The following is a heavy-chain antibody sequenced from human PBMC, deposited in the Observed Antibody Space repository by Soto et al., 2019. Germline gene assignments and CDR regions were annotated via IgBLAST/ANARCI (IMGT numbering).Heavy chain of an antibody. V-gene: IGHV1-69*13. D-gene: IGHD5-12*01. CDR3: AHLNSGYDDY. CDR1: GGTFSSYS. J-gene: IGHJ4*02. Sequence: VASVKVSCKASGGTFSSYSISWVRQAPGQGLEWMGGIIPIFGTANYAQKFQGRVTITADESTSTAYMELSSLRSEDTAVYYCAHLNSGYDDYWGQGTLVTVSS. CDR2: IIPIFGTA.